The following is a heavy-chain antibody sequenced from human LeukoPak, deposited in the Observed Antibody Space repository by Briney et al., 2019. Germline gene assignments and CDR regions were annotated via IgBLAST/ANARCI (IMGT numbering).Heavy chain of an antibody. D-gene: IGHD5-18*01. CDR1: GYTFTSYA. V-gene: IGHV1-3*01. J-gene: IGHJ4*02. Sequence: GASVKVSCKASGYTFTSYAMHWVRQAPGQRLEWMGWINAGNGNTKYSQKFQGRVTITRDTSTSTVYMELSSLRSEDTAVYYCARAEYSYGYGYWGQGTLVTVSS. CDR2: INAGNGNT. CDR3: ARAEYSYGYGY.